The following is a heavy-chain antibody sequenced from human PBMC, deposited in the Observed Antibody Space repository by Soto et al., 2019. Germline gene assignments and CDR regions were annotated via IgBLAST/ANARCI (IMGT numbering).Heavy chain of an antibody. D-gene: IGHD3-22*01. CDR1: GESISNSRFY. CDR3: ARDYFDSSDYTTNWFDP. J-gene: IGHJ5*02. V-gene: IGHV4-39*01. Sequence: PSETLSLTCSVSGESISNSRFYWDWIRQPPGEGLEWIGGIYHTGNAYYNPSLKSRVTIFVDTSKNQFSLKLTSVTAADTALYYCARDYFDSSDYTTNWFDPWGQGTLVTVSS. CDR2: IYHTGNA.